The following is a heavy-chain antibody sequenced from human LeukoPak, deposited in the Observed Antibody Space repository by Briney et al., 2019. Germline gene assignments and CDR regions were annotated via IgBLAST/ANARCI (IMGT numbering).Heavy chain of an antibody. CDR1: GGSINSHY. D-gene: IGHD3-3*01. CDR3: ARSYYDFWTGFYSDF. J-gene: IGHJ4*02. V-gene: IGHV4-59*11. CDR2: VSYSGST. Sequence: SETLSLTCTVSGGSINSHYWSWIRQPPGKGLQRIGFVSYSGSTSYNPSLMSRVTISVDTSKNQFSLTVNSVTTADTALYFCARSYYDFWTGFYSDFWGQGALVTVSS.